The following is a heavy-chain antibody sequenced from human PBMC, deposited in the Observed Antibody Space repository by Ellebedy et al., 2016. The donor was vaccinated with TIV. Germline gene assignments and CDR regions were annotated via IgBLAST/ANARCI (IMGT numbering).Heavy chain of an antibody. CDR3: ARHPLVSGSEHFDY. CDR1: GASLGASLSGYY. J-gene: IGHJ4*02. D-gene: IGHD3-10*01. CDR2: IYYSGST. Sequence: SETLSLTCAVYGASLGASLSGYYWSWIRQPPGKGLEWIGYIYYSGSTNYNPSLKSRVTISVDTSKNQFSLKLSSVTAADTAVYYCARHPLVSGSEHFDYWGQGTLVTVSS. V-gene: IGHV4-59*08.